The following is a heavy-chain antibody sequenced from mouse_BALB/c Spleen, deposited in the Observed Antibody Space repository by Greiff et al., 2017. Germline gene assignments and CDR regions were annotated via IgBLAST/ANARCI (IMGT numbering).Heavy chain of an antibody. J-gene: IGHJ4*01. Sequence: EVNVVESGGDLVKPGGSLKLSCAASGFTFSSYGMYWVRQTPDKRLEWVATISSGGSYTYYPDSVKGRFTISRDNAKNTLYLQMSSLKSEDTAMYYCARGGGCMDYWGQGTSVTVSS. CDR2: ISSGGSYT. V-gene: IGHV5-6*01. CDR3: ARGGGCMDY. CDR1: GFTFSSYG.